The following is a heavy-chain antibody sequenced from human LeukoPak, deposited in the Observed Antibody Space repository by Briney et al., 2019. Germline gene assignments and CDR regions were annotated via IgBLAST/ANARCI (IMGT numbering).Heavy chain of an antibody. CDR1: GFSVRDNY. J-gene: IGHJ4*02. V-gene: IGHV3-53*01. Sequence: PGGSLRLSCAVSGFSVRDNYLNWVRQTPGGGLECVSVLYSGGAAYYADSVKGRFTISRDTSKNTLSLQMNSLRVEDTALYYCARGTFSPQGSYYGHWGQGTRVTVSS. CDR2: LYSGGAA. CDR3: ARGTFSPQGSYYGH. D-gene: IGHD3-10*01.